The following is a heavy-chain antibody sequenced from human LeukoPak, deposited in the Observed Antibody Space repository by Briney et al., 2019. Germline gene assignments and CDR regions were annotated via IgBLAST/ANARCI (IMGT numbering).Heavy chain of an antibody. D-gene: IGHD3-10*01. J-gene: IGHJ4*02. CDR2: IYYSGST. CDR1: GGSISSGDYY. CDR3: ARGGSEELVRGVIIKPFDY. Sequence: SQTLSLTCTVSGGSISSGDYYWRWIRQPPGKGLEWIGYIYYSGSTYYNPSLKSRVTISVDTSKNQFSLKLSSVTAADTAVYYCARGGSEELVRGVIIKPFDYWGQGTLVTVSS. V-gene: IGHV4-30-4*08.